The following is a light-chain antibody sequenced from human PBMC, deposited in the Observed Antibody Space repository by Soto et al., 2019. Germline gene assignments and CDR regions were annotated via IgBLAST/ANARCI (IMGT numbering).Light chain of an antibody. V-gene: IGKV1-39*01. CDR3: QPTYSTPPT. CDR2: SAS. J-gene: IGKJ1*01. CDR1: HNIRDF. Sequence: DIQMTQSASSLSASLGDRVSIPCRASHNIRDFLNWYQQKPGKAPELLIFSASSLQSGVPSRFSGSGSGTEFTLNIGSLQREDFATYFCQPTYSTPPTFGQGTRVEI.